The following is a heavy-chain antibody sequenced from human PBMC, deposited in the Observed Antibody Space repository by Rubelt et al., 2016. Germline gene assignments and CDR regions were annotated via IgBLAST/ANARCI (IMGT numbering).Heavy chain of an antibody. D-gene: IGHD2-2*02. CDR2: WYDGSNK. V-gene: IGHV3-33*01. CDR3: AREAKDIVVVPAAINYYGMDV. Sequence: WYDGSNKYYADSVKGRFTISRDNSKNTLYLQMNSLRAEDTAVYYCAREAKDIVVVPAAINYYGMDVWGQGTTVTVSS. J-gene: IGHJ6*02.